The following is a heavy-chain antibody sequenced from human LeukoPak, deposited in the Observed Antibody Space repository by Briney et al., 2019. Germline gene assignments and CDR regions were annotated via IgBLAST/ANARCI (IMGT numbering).Heavy chain of an antibody. J-gene: IGHJ4*02. CDR2: ISGSGGST. CDR1: GFTFSSYA. Sequence: PGGSLRLSCAASGFTFSSYAMSWVRQAPGKGLEWVSAISGSGGSTYYADSVKGRFTISRDNSKNALYLQMNSLRAEDTAVYYCAKEYGTSGFSGVLWFGELSGDYWGQGTLVTVSS. CDR3: AKEYGTSGFSGVLWFGELSGDY. V-gene: IGHV3-23*01. D-gene: IGHD3-10*01.